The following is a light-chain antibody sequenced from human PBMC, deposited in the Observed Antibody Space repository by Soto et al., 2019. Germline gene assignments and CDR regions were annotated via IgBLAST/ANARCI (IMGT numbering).Light chain of an antibody. CDR3: QQGSNCAPRR. CDR2: DVS. CDR1: ESVSRY. V-gene: IGKV3-11*01. Sequence: VLGQCVDTLSLSTGERATLSCRASESVSRYLAWYQQRPGQAPRLLMYDVSNRATGIPARFSGSGSGTDFTLTISSLEPVEFAIYCCQQGSNCAPRRFGEGTKVDIK. J-gene: IGKJ1*01.